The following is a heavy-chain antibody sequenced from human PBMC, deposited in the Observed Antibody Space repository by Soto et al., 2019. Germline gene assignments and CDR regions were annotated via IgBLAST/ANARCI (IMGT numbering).Heavy chain of an antibody. CDR1: GGSISSGGYY. CDR3: ARVAVLMVYAIPNWFDP. CDR2: IYYSGST. Sequence: KTSETLSLTCTVSGGSISSGGYYWSWIRQHPGKGLEWIGYIYYSGSTYYNPSLKSRVTISVDTSKNQFSLKLSSVTAADTAVYYCARVAVLMVYAIPNWFDPWGQGTLVTVSS. J-gene: IGHJ5*02. D-gene: IGHD2-8*01. V-gene: IGHV4-31*03.